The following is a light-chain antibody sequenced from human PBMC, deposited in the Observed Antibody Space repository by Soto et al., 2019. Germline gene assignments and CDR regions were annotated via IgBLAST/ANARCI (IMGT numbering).Light chain of an antibody. Sequence: EIVLTQSPGTLSLSPGDRSTLSCIPSQIFSSSYLAWYQQKPGQAPRLLIYGASNRATGIPDRFSGSGSGTDFTLTLSRLEPEDFAVYYCQQYGSSPQTFGQGTRLEIK. V-gene: IGKV3-20*01. CDR2: GAS. CDR1: QIFSSSY. J-gene: IGKJ5*01. CDR3: QQYGSSPQT.